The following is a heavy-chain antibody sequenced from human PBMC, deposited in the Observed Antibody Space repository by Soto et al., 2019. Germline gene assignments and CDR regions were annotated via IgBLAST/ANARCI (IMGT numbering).Heavy chain of an antibody. J-gene: IGHJ4*02. Sequence: SETLSLTCAVSGGSISSGGFSWSLIRQPPGKGLEWIGYISHTGSTYYNPSLKSRVTISGDRSKNQFSLKLSSVTAADTAVYYCARGGGFMGYWGQGTLVTVSS. D-gene: IGHD3-10*01. CDR2: ISHTGST. V-gene: IGHV4-30-2*01. CDR3: ARGGGFMGY. CDR1: GGSISSGGFS.